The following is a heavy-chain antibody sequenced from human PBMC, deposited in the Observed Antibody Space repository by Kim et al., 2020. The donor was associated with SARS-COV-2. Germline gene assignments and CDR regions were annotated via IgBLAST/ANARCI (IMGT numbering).Heavy chain of an antibody. Sequence: SETLSLTCAVYGGSFSGYYWSWIRQPPGKGLEWIGEINHSGSTNYNPSLKSRVTISVDTSKNQFSLKLSSVTAADTAVYYCARGYCLASCYVRAWFDPWGQGTLVTVSS. CDR2: INHSGST. CDR1: GGSFSGYY. J-gene: IGHJ5*02. CDR3: ARGYCLASCYVRAWFDP. V-gene: IGHV4-34*01. D-gene: IGHD2-2*01.